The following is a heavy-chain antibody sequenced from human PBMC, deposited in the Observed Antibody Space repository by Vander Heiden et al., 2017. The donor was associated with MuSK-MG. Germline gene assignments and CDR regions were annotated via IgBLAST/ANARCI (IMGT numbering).Heavy chain of an antibody. CDR2: SRDKAISYST. V-gene: IGHV3-72*01. D-gene: IGHD1-26*01. J-gene: IGHJ4*02. Sequence: EVQLVESGGGLVQPGGSLRLSCAASGFTLIDYRMDWVRQAPGKGLEWVARSRDKAISYSTEYLASVKGRFTISRDDSRTSLYMQMNSLKTEYTSVYFCSKDLGRHCFDCWGQGTTVTVSS. CDR3: SKDLGRHCFDC. CDR1: GFTLIDYR.